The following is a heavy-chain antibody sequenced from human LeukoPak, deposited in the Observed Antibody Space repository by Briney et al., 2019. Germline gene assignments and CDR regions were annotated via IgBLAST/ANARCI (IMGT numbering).Heavy chain of an antibody. CDR2: IYTSGST. CDR1: GVSISSGSYY. J-gene: IGHJ4*02. V-gene: IGHV4-61*02. Sequence: PSETLSLTCTVSGVSISSGSYYWSWIRQPAGKGLEWFGRIYTSGSTNYNPSLKSRVTISVDTSKNQFSLKLSSVTAADTAVYYCARDDYGGTSYYFDYWGQGTLVTVSS. D-gene: IGHD4-23*01. CDR3: ARDDYGGTSYYFDY.